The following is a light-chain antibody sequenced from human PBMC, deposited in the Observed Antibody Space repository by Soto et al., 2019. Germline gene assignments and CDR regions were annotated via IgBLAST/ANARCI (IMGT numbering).Light chain of an antibody. CDR1: SSDVGGYNY. V-gene: IGLV2-11*01. CDR3: WLYAGSYTYV. J-gene: IGLJ1*01. CDR2: DVS. Sequence: QSALTQPRSVSGSHGQSVTISCTGTSSDVGGYNYVSWYQQHPGKAPKLMIYDVSKRPSGVPDRFSGSKSGNTASLTISGLQAEDEADYYCWLYAGSYTYVFGTGTKLTVL.